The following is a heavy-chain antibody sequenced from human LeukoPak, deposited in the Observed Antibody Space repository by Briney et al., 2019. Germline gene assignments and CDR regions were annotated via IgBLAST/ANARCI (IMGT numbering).Heavy chain of an antibody. J-gene: IGHJ4*02. CDR1: GYTFTGYY. D-gene: IGHD6-19*01. CDR2: INPNSGGT. V-gene: IGHV1-2*02. Sequence: ASVKVSCKASGYTFTGYYMHWVRQAPGQGLEWMGWINPNSGGTNYAQKFQGRVTMTRDTPISTAYMELSRLRSGDTAVYYCARDLLGIAVAGPDLYYFDYWGQGTLVTVSS. CDR3: ARDLLGIAVAGPDLYYFDY.